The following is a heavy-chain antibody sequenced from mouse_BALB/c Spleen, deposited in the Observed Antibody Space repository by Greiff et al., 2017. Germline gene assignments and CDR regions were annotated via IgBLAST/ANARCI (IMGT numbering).Heavy chain of an antibody. D-gene: IGHD1-2*01. J-gene: IGHJ4*01. V-gene: IGHV3-6*02. CDR3: ARRTTADYYAMDY. Sequence: ESGPGLVKPSQSLSLTCSVTGYSITSGYYWNWIRQFPGNKLEWMGYISYDGSNNYNPSLKNRISITRDTSKNQFFLKLNSVTTEDTATYYCARRTTADYYAMDYWGQGTSVTVSS. CDR2: ISYDGSN. CDR1: GYSITSGYY.